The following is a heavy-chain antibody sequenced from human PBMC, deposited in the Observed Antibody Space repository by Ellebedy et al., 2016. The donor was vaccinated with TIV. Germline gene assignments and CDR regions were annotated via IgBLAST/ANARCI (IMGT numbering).Heavy chain of an antibody. D-gene: IGHD3-10*01. Sequence: GESLKISXAASGFTFNNYAMGWVRQAPGKGLEWVSAISGSGDSSYYADSVKGRFTISRDNSKNTLYVQMNSLRAEDTAVYYCAKAPFIMVRGVNHGFDYWGQGTLVTVSS. CDR3: AKAPFIMVRGVNHGFDY. CDR1: GFTFNNYA. J-gene: IGHJ4*02. CDR2: ISGSGDSS. V-gene: IGHV3-23*01.